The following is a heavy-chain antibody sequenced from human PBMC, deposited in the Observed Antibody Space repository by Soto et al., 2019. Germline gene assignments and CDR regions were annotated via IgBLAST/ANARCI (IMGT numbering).Heavy chain of an antibody. J-gene: IGHJ5*02. D-gene: IGHD5-12*01. CDR1: GGTFSSSG. Sequence: QVQLVQSGAEVTKPGSSVKVSCKASGGTFSSSGISWVRQAPGQSLEWMGGIIPIFDTTNYAQKFHGRVTITADESTSTAYMELSSLRFEDTAVYYCAREWQNNWFDPWGQGTLVTVSS. CDR2: IIPIFDTT. V-gene: IGHV1-69*12. CDR3: AREWQNNWFDP.